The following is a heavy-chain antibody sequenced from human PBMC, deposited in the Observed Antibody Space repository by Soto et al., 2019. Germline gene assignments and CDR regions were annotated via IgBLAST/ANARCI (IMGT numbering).Heavy chain of an antibody. Sequence: PGGSLRLSCAASGFTFSSYGMHWVRQAPGKGLEWVAVISYDGSNKYYADSVKGRFTISRDNSKNTLYLQMNSLRAEDTAVYYCAKGGTRLYDAFDIWGQGTMVTVSS. CDR2: ISYDGSNK. V-gene: IGHV3-30*18. CDR1: GFTFSSYG. CDR3: AKGGTRLYDAFDI. D-gene: IGHD1-26*01. J-gene: IGHJ3*02.